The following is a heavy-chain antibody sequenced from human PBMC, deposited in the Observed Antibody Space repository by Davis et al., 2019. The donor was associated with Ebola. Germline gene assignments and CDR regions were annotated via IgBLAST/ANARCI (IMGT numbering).Heavy chain of an antibody. CDR2: ISYDGSNK. Sequence: GGSLRLSCAASGFTFSSYAMHWVRQAPGKGLEWVAVISYDGSNKYYADSVKGRFTISRDNSKNTLYLQMNSLRAEDTAVYYCARDPVNYSSVQVYYYYGMDVWGQGTTVTVSS. J-gene: IGHJ6*02. CDR3: ARDPVNYSSVQVYYYYGMDV. CDR1: GFTFSSYA. D-gene: IGHD6-19*01. V-gene: IGHV3-30*04.